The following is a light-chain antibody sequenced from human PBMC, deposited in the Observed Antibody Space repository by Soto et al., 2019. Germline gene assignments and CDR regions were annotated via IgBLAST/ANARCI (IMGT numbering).Light chain of an antibody. Sequence: DIQMPESSSTLSASVGDRVTVSSRASQSVSSWLAWYHQKPGKAPRLLIYKDSALTRGVPSRFSGSGSGTEFTLTITSLQPDDFATYYCQQYKIYSETFGPGTKV. CDR2: KDS. V-gene: IGKV1-5*01. J-gene: IGKJ1*01. CDR1: QSVSSW. CDR3: QQYKIYSET.